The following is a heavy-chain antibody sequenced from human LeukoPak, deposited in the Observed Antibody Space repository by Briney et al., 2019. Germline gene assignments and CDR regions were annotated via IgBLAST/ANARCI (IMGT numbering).Heavy chain of an antibody. J-gene: IGHJ6*02. Sequence: ASVKVSCKASGYTFTAYYIHWVRQAPGQGLEWMGRINPNSGGTNYAQKFQGRVTMTRDTSISTAYMELSRLRSDDTAVYYCARDRYDHMGYYGMDVWGQGTTVTVSS. V-gene: IGHV1-2*06. CDR1: GYTFTAYY. CDR2: INPNSGGT. CDR3: ARDRYDHMGYYGMDV. D-gene: IGHD1-1*01.